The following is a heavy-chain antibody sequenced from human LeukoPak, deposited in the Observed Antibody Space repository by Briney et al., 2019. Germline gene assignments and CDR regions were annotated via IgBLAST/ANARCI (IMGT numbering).Heavy chain of an antibody. CDR3: AKGLNEQWLANFDY. J-gene: IGHJ4*02. CDR1: VFTFSIYS. V-gene: IGHV3-21*01. D-gene: IGHD6-19*01. CDR2: IISSGSYI. Sequence: GGSLRLSSAASVFTFSIYSIDWVRQAPGKGLECGSSIISSGSYIYYADSVKGRFTISRDNSKNTLYLQMNSLRAEDTAVYYCAKGLNEQWLANFDYWGQGTLVTVSS.